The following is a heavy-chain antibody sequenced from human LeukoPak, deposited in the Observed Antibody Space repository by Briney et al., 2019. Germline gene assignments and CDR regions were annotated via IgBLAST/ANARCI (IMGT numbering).Heavy chain of an antibody. CDR2: IKQEGSEK. V-gene: IGHV3-7*04. J-gene: IGHJ4*02. CDR3: ARGRSGSYSSLDY. Sequence: GGSLRLSCAASGFTFSSYWMIWVRQAPGKALEGGANIKQEGSEKHYVDSVKGLFTLSRDNTKNSLYLQMNSLRAEDTAVYYCARGRSGSYSSLDYWGQGTLVTVSS. D-gene: IGHD1-26*01. CDR1: GFTFSSYW.